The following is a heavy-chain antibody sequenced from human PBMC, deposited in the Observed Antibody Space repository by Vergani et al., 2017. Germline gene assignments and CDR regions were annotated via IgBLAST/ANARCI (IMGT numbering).Heavy chain of an antibody. J-gene: IGHJ3*02. CDR1: GFTFSSYG. Sequence: QVQLVESGGGVVQPGRSLRLSCAASGFTFSSYGMHWVRQAPGKGLEWVAVISYDGSNKYYADSVKGRFTISRDNSKNTLYLQMNSLGAEDTAVYYCAKDLGSGTHDIWGQGTMVTVSS. D-gene: IGHD1-26*01. CDR2: ISYDGSNK. CDR3: AKDLGSGTHDI. V-gene: IGHV3-30*18.